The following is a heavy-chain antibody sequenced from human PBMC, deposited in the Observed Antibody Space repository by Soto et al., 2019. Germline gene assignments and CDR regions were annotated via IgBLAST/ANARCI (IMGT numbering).Heavy chain of an antibody. CDR2: ISASGATR. V-gene: IGHV3-23*01. CDR3: AKSRCASWPLYYFDY. CDR1: GFPFSIYS. J-gene: IGHJ4*02. Sequence: EEHLLESGGGLVQPGGSLRLSCAASGFPFSIYSMSWVRQAPGKGLQWVSGISASGATRHYADSLRGRLSISRDNSRNTFYLQMNSLRAEDTAVYFCAKSRCASWPLYYFDYWGQGTLVTVSS.